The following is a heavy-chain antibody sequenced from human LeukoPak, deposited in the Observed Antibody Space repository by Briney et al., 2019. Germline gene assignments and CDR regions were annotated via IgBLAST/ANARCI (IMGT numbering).Heavy chain of an antibody. CDR1: GFTFSSYS. J-gene: IGHJ4*02. V-gene: IGHV3-21*01. CDR3: ARGTMVRGVIAY. CDR2: ISSSSSYI. D-gene: IGHD3-10*01. Sequence: PGGSLRLSCAASGFTFSSYSMNWVRQAPGKGLEWVSSISSSSSYIYYADSVKGRFTISRDNAKNSLYLQMNCLRAEDTAVYYCARGTMVRGVIAYWGQGTLVTVSS.